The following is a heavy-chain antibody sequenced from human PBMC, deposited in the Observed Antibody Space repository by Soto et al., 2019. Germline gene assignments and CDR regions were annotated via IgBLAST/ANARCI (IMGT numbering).Heavy chain of an antibody. CDR3: AKHSLQFYESDGHHAR. V-gene: IGHV3-48*02. D-gene: IGHD3-22*01. CDR1: GFPFSHYS. J-gene: IGHJ4*02. Sequence: GSMSLSCAASGFPFSHYSMHWVRQAPGEGLEWISYISTSSTATYYADSVKGRFTVSRDNGNKLLFLQMSSPTNALMAVYYCAKHSLQFYESDGHHARWGPGTLVTVSS. CDR2: ISTSSTAT.